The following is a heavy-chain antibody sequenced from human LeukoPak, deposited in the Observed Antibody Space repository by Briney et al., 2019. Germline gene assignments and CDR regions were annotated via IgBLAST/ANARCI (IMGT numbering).Heavy chain of an antibody. Sequence: PSETLSLTCAVYGGSFSGYYWNWIRQPAGKGLEWIGRIYTSGSTNYNPSLKSRVTISVDTSKSQFSLRLNSVTAADTAVYYCVRGFDWSGYDSDYFDYWGQGTLVTVSS. CDR3: VRGFDWSGYDSDYFDY. J-gene: IGHJ4*02. D-gene: IGHD5-12*01. CDR2: IYTSGST. CDR1: GGSFSGYY. V-gene: IGHV4-59*10.